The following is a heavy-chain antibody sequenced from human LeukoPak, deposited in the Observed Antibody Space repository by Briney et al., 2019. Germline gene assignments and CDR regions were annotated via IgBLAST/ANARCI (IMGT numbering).Heavy chain of an antibody. CDR1: GSNLSSYS. CDR2: ISSYGGST. Sequence: GGSLRLSCAASGSNLSSYSMHWVRQAPGKGLEYVSAISSYGGSTYYANSVKDRFTISRDNSKNTVYLQMGSLRTEDMAVYYCARISRSHDYDYWGQGTLVTVSS. D-gene: IGHD6-6*01. V-gene: IGHV3-64*01. CDR3: ARISRSHDYDY. J-gene: IGHJ4*02.